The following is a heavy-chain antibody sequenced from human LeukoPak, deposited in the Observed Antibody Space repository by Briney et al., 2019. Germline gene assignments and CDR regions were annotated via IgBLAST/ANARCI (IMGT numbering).Heavy chain of an antibody. CDR1: GFTFSSYW. CDR2: ISGSGGST. J-gene: IGHJ4*02. CDR3: AKVDRIAVAGSLDY. Sequence: GGSLRLSCAASGFTFSSYWMSWVRQAPGKGLEWVSAISGSGGSTYYADSVKGRFTISRDNSKNTLYLQMNSLRAEDTAVYYCAKVDRIAVAGSLDYWGQGTLVTVSS. D-gene: IGHD6-19*01. V-gene: IGHV3-23*01.